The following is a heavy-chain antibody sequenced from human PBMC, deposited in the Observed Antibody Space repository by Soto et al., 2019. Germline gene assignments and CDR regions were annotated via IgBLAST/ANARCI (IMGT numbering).Heavy chain of an antibody. CDR2: ISWNSGSI. CDR3: AKDTELGLAMIGLDH. Sequence: EVQLVESGGGLVQPGRSLRLSCAASGFTFDDYAMHWVRQAPGKGLEWVSGISWNSGSIGYADSVKGRFTISRDNAKNSLYLQMNSLRAEDTALYYCAKDTELGLAMIGLDHWGQGTLVTFSS. V-gene: IGHV3-9*01. CDR1: GFTFDDYA. D-gene: IGHD3-22*01. J-gene: IGHJ4*02.